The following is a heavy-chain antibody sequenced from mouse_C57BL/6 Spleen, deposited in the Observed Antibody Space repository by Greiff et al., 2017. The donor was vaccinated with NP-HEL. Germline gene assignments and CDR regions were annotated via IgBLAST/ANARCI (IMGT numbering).Heavy chain of an antibody. CDR3: AREEGNWDLYCDV. J-gene: IGHJ1*03. CDR2: IHPNSGST. D-gene: IGHD4-1*01. CDR1: GYTFTSYW. Sequence: QVQLQQPGAELVKPGASVKLSCKASGYTFTSYWMHWVKQRPGQGLEWIGMIHPNSGSTNYNEKFKSKATLTVDKSSSTAYMQLSSLTSEDSAVYYCAREEGNWDLYCDVWGTGTTVTVSS. V-gene: IGHV1-64*01.